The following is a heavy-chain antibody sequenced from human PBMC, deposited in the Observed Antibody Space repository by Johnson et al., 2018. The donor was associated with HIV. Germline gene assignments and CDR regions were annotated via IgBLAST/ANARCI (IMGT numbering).Heavy chain of an antibody. Sequence: VQLVESGGGLVQPGGSLRLSCAASGFTFDDYAMHWVRQAPGKGLEWVANIKQDGSEKYYVDSVKGRFIISRDNAKNSLYLQMNSLRAEDTAVYYCARVRQQLVSDAFDIWGQGTMVTVSS. J-gene: IGHJ3*02. CDR1: GFTFDDYA. CDR3: ARVRQQLVSDAFDI. D-gene: IGHD6-13*01. V-gene: IGHV3-7*01. CDR2: IKQDGSEK.